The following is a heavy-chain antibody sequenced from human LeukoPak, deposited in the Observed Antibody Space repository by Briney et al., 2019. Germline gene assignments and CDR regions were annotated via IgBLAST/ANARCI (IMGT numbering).Heavy chain of an antibody. CDR3: ASKYCTNGVCHNWFDS. CDR2: IYYSGST. CDR1: GGSISSSSYY. Sequence: PSETLSLTCTVSGGSISSSSYYWGWIRQPPGKGLEWIGSIYYSGSTYYNPSLKSRVTISVDTSKNQFSLKLSSVTAADTAVYYCASKYCTNGVCHNWFDSWGQGTLVTVSS. J-gene: IGHJ5*01. V-gene: IGHV4-39*01. D-gene: IGHD2-8*01.